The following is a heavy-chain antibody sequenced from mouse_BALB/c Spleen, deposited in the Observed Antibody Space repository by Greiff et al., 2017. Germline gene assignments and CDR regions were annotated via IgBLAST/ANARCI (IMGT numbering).Heavy chain of an antibody. J-gene: IGHJ3*01. CDR3: ARDYDYTWFAY. D-gene: IGHD2-4*01. CDR2: IDPSDSET. Sequence: VQLQQSGPQLVRPGASVKISCKASGYSFTSYWMHWVKQRPGQGLEWIGMIDPSDSETRLNQKFKDKATLTVDKSSSTAYMQLSSPTSEDSAVYYCARDYDYTWFAYWGQGTLVTVSA. V-gene: IGHV1S126*01. CDR1: GYSFTSYW.